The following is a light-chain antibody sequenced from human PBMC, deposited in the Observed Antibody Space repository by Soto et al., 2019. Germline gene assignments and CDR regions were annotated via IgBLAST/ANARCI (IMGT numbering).Light chain of an antibody. CDR2: EVS. J-gene: IGLJ1*01. V-gene: IGLV2-14*01. CDR1: SSDVGAYTS. CDR3: SSYTSDNRNYV. Sequence: QSALTQPASVSGSPGQSITISCTGSSSDVGAYTSVSWYQQHPGKAPKLMIYEVSNRPSGVSRRFSGSKSGNTASLTISGLQAADEAHYYCSSYTSDNRNYVFGTGTKVTVL.